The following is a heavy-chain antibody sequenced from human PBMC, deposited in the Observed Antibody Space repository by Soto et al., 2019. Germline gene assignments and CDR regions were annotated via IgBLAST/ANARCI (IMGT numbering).Heavy chain of an antibody. CDR2: IIPILGIA. CDR1: GGTFSSYT. CDR3: ARGRYDRSRVY. Sequence: QVQLVQSGAEVKKPGSSVKVSCKASGGTFSSYTISWVRQAPGQGLEWMGRIIPILGIANYAQKFQGRVTXTXXKSTSTAYMELSSLRSEDTAVYYCARGRYDRSRVYWVQGTLVTVFS. J-gene: IGHJ4*02. D-gene: IGHD3-22*01. V-gene: IGHV1-69*02.